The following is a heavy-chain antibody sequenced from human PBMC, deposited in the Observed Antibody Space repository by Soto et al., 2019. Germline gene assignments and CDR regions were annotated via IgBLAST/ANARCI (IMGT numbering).Heavy chain of an antibody. D-gene: IGHD6-13*01. CDR1: GVTFSDYY. Sequence: LRLSWAASGVTFSDYYMIWIRQAPGKGLEWVSYISSSSYTNYADSVKGRFTISRDNAKNSLYLQMNSLRAEDTAVYYCTRGALSSSWHEVDYWGQGTLVTVS. CDR3: TRGALSSSWHEVDY. V-gene: IGHV3-11*06. CDR2: ISSSSYT. J-gene: IGHJ4*02.